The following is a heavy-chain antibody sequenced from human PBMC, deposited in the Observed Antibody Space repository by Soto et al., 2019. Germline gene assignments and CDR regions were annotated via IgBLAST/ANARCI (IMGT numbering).Heavy chain of an antibody. CDR1: GFTFSSYS. V-gene: IGHV3-21*01. J-gene: IGHJ5*02. CDR3: AGAAAGTRWFDP. Sequence: EVQLVESGGGLVKPGGSLRLSCAASGFTFSSYSMNWVRQAPGKGLEWVSPISSSSSYIYYADSVKGRFTISRDNAKNSLYLQMNSLRAEDTAVYYCAGAAAGTRWFDPWGQGTLVTVSS. D-gene: IGHD6-13*01. CDR2: ISSSSSYI.